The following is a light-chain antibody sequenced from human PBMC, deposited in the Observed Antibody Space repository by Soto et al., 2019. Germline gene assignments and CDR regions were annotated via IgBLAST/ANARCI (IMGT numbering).Light chain of an antibody. J-gene: IGKJ4*01. CDR2: GAS. CDR3: QQYGNSPT. CDR1: QSVSSSY. V-gene: IGKV3-20*01. Sequence: EIVLTQSPGTLSLSPGERANLSCRASQSVSSSYLAWYQQKPGQAPRLLIYGASSRATGIPDRFSGSGSGTDFTLTISRLEPEDFAVYYCQQYGNSPTFGGGTKVEIK.